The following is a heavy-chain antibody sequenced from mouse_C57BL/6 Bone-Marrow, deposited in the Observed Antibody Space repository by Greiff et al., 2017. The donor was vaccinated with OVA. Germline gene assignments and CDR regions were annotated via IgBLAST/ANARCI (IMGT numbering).Heavy chain of an antibody. CDR2: IDPENGDT. Sequence: EVQLQQSGAELVRPGASVKLSCTASGFNIKDDYMHWVKQRPEQGLEWIGWIDPENGDTEYASKFQGKATITADTSSNTAYLQLSSLTSEDTAVYYCTTLTVVARAYWGQGTLVTVSA. J-gene: IGHJ3*01. CDR3: TTLTVVARAY. CDR1: GFNIKDDY. D-gene: IGHD1-1*01. V-gene: IGHV14-4*01.